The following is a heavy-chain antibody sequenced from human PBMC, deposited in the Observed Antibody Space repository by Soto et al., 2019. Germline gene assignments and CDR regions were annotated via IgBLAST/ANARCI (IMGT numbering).Heavy chain of an antibody. Sequence: PSETLSLTCAVYGGSFSGYYWSWIRQPPGKGLEWIGEINHSGSTNYNPSLKSRVTISVDTSKNQFSLKLSSVTAADTAVYYCARSRTVSGSRVDYWGQGTLVTVSS. CDR1: GGSFSGYY. V-gene: IGHV4-34*01. D-gene: IGHD3-10*01. CDR2: INHSGST. J-gene: IGHJ4*02. CDR3: ARSRTVSGSRVDY.